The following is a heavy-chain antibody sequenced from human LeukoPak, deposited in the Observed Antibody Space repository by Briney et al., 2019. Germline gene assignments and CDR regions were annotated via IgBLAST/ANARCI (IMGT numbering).Heavy chain of an antibody. CDR1: GFTFSDYA. CDR3: TREKRYFDWFQADY. V-gene: IGHV3-49*03. CDR2: IRNKAYGGTA. D-gene: IGHD3-9*01. Sequence: PGRSLRLSCTASGFTFSDYAMSWFRQAPGKVLEWVGFIRNKAYGGTAEYAASVKGRFTISRDDSKTIAYLQMNSLKTEDTAVYYCTREKRYFDWFQADYWGQGTLVTVSS. J-gene: IGHJ4*02.